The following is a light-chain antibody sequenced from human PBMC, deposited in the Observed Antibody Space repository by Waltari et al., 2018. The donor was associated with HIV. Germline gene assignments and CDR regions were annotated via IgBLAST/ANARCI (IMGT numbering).Light chain of an antibody. CDR1: SSDVGDYKY. CDR3: SSFTSSSIWV. J-gene: IGLJ3*02. CDR2: DVS. Sequence: QSALTQPASVSGSPGQSIAISCTGTSSDVGDYKYVSWYQHRPGKAPKLMIYDVSKRPSGVSDRFSGSKSGNTASLTIIGLQAEDEADYYCSSFTSSSIWVLGGGTKVTVL. V-gene: IGLV2-14*03.